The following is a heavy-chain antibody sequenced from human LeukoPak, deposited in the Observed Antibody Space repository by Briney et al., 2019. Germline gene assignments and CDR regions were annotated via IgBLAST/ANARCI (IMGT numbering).Heavy chain of an antibody. CDR2: IKLDGSEK. D-gene: IGHD3-3*01. CDR1: GFTFGKYW. Sequence: GGSLRLSCVASGFTFGKYWMSWVRQAPGKGLEWVANIKLDGSEKNYVDSVKGRFTISRDSTKNSLYLQMNSLRVEDTAVFYCARDQYDTWSRRGNFDSWGQGTLVIVSS. CDR3: ARDQYDTWSRRGNFDS. V-gene: IGHV3-7*03. J-gene: IGHJ4*02.